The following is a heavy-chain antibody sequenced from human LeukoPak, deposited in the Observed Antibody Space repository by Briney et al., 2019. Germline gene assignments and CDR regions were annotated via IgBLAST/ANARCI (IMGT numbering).Heavy chain of an antibody. V-gene: IGHV3-9*01. J-gene: IGHJ4*02. CDR2: ISWNSGRI. CDR1: GFTFDDYA. Sequence: GGSLRLSCAASGFTFDDYAMNWVRQAPGKGLEWVSGISWNSGRIEYADSVKGRFTISRDNAKNSLYLQMNSLGGEDTAVYYCARDVSRGLSASDYWGQGTLVTVSS. D-gene: IGHD3/OR15-3a*01. CDR3: ARDVSRGLSASDY.